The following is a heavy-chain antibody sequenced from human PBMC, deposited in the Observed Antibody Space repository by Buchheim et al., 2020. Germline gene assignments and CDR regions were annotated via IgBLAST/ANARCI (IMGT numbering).Heavy chain of an antibody. J-gene: IGHJ4*02. CDR3: AKATMIVVVITWDDGMPDY. CDR1: GFTFSSYG. V-gene: IGHV3-30*18. D-gene: IGHD3-22*01. Sequence: QVQLVESGGGVVQPGRSLRLSCAASGFTFSSYGMHWVRQAPGKGLEWVAVISYDGSNKYYADSVKGRFTISRANSKNTLYLQMNSLRAEDTAVYYCAKATMIVVVITWDDGMPDYWGQGTL. CDR2: ISYDGSNK.